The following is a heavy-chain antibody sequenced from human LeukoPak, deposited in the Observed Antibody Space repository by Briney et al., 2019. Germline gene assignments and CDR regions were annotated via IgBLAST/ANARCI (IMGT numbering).Heavy chain of an antibody. Sequence: SETLSLTCTVSGGSISSYYWSWIRQPPGKGLEWIGRIYTSGSTTYNPSLKSRVTISGDTSESQFSLRLSSVTAADTAVYYSARASYSYDISGWVPFDYWGQGTLVTVSS. CDR3: ARASYSYDISGWVPFDY. V-gene: IGHV4-4*08. CDR1: GGSISSYY. J-gene: IGHJ4*02. D-gene: IGHD3-22*01. CDR2: IYTSGST.